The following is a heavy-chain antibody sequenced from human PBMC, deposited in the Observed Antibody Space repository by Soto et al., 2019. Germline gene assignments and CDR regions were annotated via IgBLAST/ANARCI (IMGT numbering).Heavy chain of an antibody. CDR3: ERAQLPGPYYYYGMDV. J-gene: IGHJ6*02. CDR2: IIPIFGTA. Sequence: GASGKVAGKPSAGTFTCYAISWVRQAPGQGLEWMGGIIPIFGTANYAHKFQGRVTITADESTSTAYMELRSLRSEDTAVYYCERAQLPGPYYYYGMDVWGQGTTVTVSS. CDR1: AGTFTCYA. V-gene: IGHV1-69*13. D-gene: IGHD2-2*01.